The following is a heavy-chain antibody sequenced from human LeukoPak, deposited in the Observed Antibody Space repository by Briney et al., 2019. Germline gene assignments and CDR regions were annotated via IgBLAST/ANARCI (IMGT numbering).Heavy chain of an antibody. V-gene: IGHV1-8*01. CDR2: MNPNSGNT. CDR1: GYTFTSYD. Sequence: ASVKVSCKASGYTFTSYDINWVRQATGQGLEWMGWMNPNSGNTGYAQKFQGRVTMTRNTSISTAYMELSSLRSEDTAVCYCARGRGTRPVDYYYDSSGYYLCCGDGMDVWGQGTTVTVSS. D-gene: IGHD3-22*01. J-gene: IGHJ6*02. CDR3: ARGRGTRPVDYYYDSSGYYLCCGDGMDV.